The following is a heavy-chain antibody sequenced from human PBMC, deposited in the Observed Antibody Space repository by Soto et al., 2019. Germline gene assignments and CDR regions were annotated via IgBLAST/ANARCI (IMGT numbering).Heavy chain of an antibody. CDR2: INAANGDT. J-gene: IGHJ5*02. V-gene: IGHV1-3*01. D-gene: IGHD6-13*01. Sequence: ASVKVSCKASGYTFTSYGIHWVRQAPGQRLEWMGWINAANGDTKYSPKFQGRVTITRDTPASTAYMELSSLRSEDTAVYYCVRRHVSATGIDWLDPWGQGTLVTVSS. CDR1: GYTFTSYG. CDR3: VRRHVSATGIDWLDP.